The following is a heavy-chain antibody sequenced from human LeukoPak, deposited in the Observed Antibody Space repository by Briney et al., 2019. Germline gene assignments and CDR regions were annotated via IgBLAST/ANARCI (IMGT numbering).Heavy chain of an antibody. CDR1: GFTIGSYW. CDR3: ARAGYYGDDAFDL. V-gene: IGHV3-7*01. D-gene: IGHD2/OR15-2a*01. CDR2: IREDGSEK. Sequence: PVGSLRLSCAGSGFTIGSYWMSWVRQAPGKGLEWVANIREDGSEKYYVDSVKGRLTISRDNAKNSLYLQMNSLRAEDTGIYYCARAGYYGDDAFDLWGQGTMVTVSS. J-gene: IGHJ3*01.